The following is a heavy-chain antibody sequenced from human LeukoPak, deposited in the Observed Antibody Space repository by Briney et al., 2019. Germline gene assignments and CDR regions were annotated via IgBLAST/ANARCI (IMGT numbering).Heavy chain of an antibody. CDR2: ISAYNGNT. V-gene: IGHV1-18*01. D-gene: IGHD6-13*01. J-gene: IGHJ3*02. CDR3: ARDRSVRLLQTSSTYFKHVFAI. CDR1: GYTFTDYG. Sequence: ASVKVSCMTSGYTFTDYGISWVRQAPGLGLEWMGWISAYNGNTNYAQKVQGRVTMTTDTSTSTAYMELRSLRFDDTAVYYCARDRSVRLLQTSSTYFKHVFAIWGQGSMVTVSS.